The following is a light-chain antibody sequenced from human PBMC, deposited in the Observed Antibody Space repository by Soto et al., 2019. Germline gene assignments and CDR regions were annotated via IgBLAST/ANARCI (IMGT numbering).Light chain of an antibody. Sequence: EIVMTQSPATLSVSPGERATLSCRASQSVSSNLAWYQQKPGQAPRLLIYGASTRATGIPARFSGSGSGTAVTLTISSRQSEDVAVYYCQQYNNWPPFTFGHGTKVDIK. CDR3: QQYNNWPPFT. CDR1: QSVSSN. J-gene: IGKJ3*01. V-gene: IGKV3-15*01. CDR2: GAS.